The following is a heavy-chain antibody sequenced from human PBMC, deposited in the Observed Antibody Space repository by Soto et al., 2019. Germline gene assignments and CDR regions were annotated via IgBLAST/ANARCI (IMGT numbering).Heavy chain of an antibody. J-gene: IGHJ6*03. CDR3: ARGVLRFLEWQTYYMDV. V-gene: IGHV4-59*01. Sequence: PSETLSLTCAVYGVSISNYYWTWIRQTPGKGLEWIGYIYYSGSTNYNPSLKSRVTISVDTSKNQFSLKLSSVTAADTAVFYCARGVLRFLEWQTYYMDVWGKGTTVTVSS. D-gene: IGHD3-3*01. CDR2: IYYSGST. CDR1: GVSISNYY.